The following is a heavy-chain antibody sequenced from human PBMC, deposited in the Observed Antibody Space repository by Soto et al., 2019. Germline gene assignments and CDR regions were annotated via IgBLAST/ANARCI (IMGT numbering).Heavy chain of an antibody. CDR1: GFTISSYW. V-gene: IGHV3-74*01. CDR2: INSDGSST. D-gene: IGHD3-3*01. CDR3: ARAFRGFYYFDY. J-gene: IGHJ4*02. Sequence: GGSLRLSCAASGFTISSYWMHWVRQAPGKGLVWVSRINSDGSSTSYADSVKGRFTISRDNAKNTLYLQMNSLRAEDTAVYYCARAFRGFYYFDYWGQGTLVTVSS.